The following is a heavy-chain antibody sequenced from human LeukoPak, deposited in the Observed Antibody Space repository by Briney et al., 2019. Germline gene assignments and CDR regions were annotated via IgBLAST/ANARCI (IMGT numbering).Heavy chain of an antibody. CDR1: GFTFSSYE. CDR2: ISSSGSTI. CDR3: AKSTEYYYDSSDLDY. J-gene: IGHJ4*02. D-gene: IGHD3-22*01. V-gene: IGHV3-48*03. Sequence: GGSLRLSCAASGFTFSSYEMNWVRQAPGKGLEWVSYISSSGSTIYYADSVKGRFTISRDNSKNTLYLQMNSLRAEDTAVYYCAKSTEYYYDSSDLDYWGQGTLVTVSS.